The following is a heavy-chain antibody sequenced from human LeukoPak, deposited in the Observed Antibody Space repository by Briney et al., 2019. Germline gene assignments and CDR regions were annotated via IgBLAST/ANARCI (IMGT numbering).Heavy chain of an antibody. V-gene: IGHV3-7*01. J-gene: IGHJ4*02. Sequence: GGSLRLSCAASGFTFSSYWMSWVRQAPGKGLEWVANIKQDGSEKYYVDSVKGRFTISRDNAKNSLYLQMNSLRAEDTAVYYCARGPFTFGYRKTFDYWGQGTLVTVSS. CDR1: GFTFSSYW. CDR2: IKQDGSEK. D-gene: IGHD3-16*01. CDR3: ARGPFTFGYRKTFDY.